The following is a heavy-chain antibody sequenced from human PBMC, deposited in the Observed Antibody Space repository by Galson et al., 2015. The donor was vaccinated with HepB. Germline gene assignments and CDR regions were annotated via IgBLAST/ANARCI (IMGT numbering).Heavy chain of an antibody. J-gene: IGHJ5*02. D-gene: IGHD2-15*01. CDR1: GFTFSDYY. Sequence: SLRLSCAASGFTFSDYYMSWIRQAPGKGLEWVSYISSSGSTIYYADSVKGRFTISRDNAKNSLYLQMNSLRAEDTAVYYCARDEHEDNWFDPWGQGTLVTVSS. CDR3: ARDEHEDNWFDP. V-gene: IGHV3-11*01. CDR2: ISSSGSTI.